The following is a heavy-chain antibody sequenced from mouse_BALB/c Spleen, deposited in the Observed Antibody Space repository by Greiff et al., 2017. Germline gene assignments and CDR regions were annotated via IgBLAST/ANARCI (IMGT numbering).Heavy chain of an antibody. J-gene: IGHJ4*01. CDR3: AREVSQYKSEAMDD. CDR2: IDPANGST. V-gene: IGHV14-3*02. CDR1: GFNIKDSY. Sequence: VQLQQSGAELVKPGASVKLSCTASGFNIKDSYMHWVKQRPEQGLEWIGRIDPANGSTNYDAKFKGKATITADTSSTTAYLQLSSLTSEDTAVYYGAREVSQYKSEAMDDWGQGTSVTVSS. D-gene: IGHD1-3*01.